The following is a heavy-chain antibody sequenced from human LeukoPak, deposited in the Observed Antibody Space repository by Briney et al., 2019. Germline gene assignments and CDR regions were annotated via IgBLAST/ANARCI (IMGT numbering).Heavy chain of an antibody. CDR3: ARADLSSSRYNWFDP. CDR2: MNPNSGNT. J-gene: IGHJ5*02. Sequence: ASVKLSCKASGYTFTSYDINWLRQATGQGLEWRGWMNPNSGNTGYAQKFQGRVTITRNTSISTAYLELSSLRSEDTAVYYCARADLSSSRYNWFDPWGQGTLVTVSS. CDR1: GYTFTSYD. D-gene: IGHD6-13*01. V-gene: IGHV1-8*03.